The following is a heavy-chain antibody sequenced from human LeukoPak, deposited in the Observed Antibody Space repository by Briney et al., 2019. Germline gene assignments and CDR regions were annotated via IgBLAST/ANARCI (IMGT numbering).Heavy chain of an antibody. CDR1: GFTFSSYS. CDR3: ARDRATGTYYYGSGSFVGDYYGMDV. Sequence: PGGSLRLSCAASGFTFSSYSMNWFRQAPGKGLDWVSYISSSSSTIYYADSVKGRFTISRDNAKNSLYLQMNSLRAEDTAVYYCARDRATGTYYYGSGSFVGDYYGMDVWGQGTTVTVSS. CDR2: ISSSSSTI. J-gene: IGHJ6*02. V-gene: IGHV3-48*01. D-gene: IGHD3-10*01.